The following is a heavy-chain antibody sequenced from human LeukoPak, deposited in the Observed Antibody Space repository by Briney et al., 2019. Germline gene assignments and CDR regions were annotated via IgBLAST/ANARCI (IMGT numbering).Heavy chain of an antibody. D-gene: IGHD4-17*01. CDR2: ISPKNGNT. J-gene: IGHJ1*01. Sequence: ASVKVSCKAFGYIFVNYGISLVRQAPGQGLEWMGWISPKNGNTHYARKFQGRVTMTTDTSTRTAYMELRSLISDDTAVYYCARDLGAYGDAAEYLQHWGPGTLVTVSS. V-gene: IGHV1-18*01. CDR1: GYIFVNYG. CDR3: ARDLGAYGDAAEYLQH.